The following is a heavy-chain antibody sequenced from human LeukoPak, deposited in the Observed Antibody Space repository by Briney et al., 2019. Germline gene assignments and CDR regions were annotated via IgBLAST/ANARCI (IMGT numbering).Heavy chain of an antibody. CDR2: ISPGGGMT. Sequence: GSLRLSCAASGFIFSDYHMSWIRQAPGKGLEWLSYISPGGGMTYFADSVKGRFTISRDNARNSLSLQMNSLTAEDTAVYYCAGGRDIAVAGPGGYFDYWGQGTLVTVSS. CDR3: AGGRDIAVAGPGGYFDY. J-gene: IGHJ4*02. CDR1: GFIFSDYH. D-gene: IGHD6-19*01. V-gene: IGHV3-11*01.